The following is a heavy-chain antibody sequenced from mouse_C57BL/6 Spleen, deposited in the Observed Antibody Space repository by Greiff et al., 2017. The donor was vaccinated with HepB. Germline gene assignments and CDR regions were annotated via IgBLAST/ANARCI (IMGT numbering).Heavy chain of an antibody. CDR2: IDPNSGGT. CDR3: ARTDYGSRIYAMDY. CDR1: GYTFTSYW. V-gene: IGHV1-72*01. D-gene: IGHD1-1*01. J-gene: IGHJ4*01. Sequence: QVQLQQPGAELVKPGASVKLSCKASGYTFTSYWMHWVKQRPGRGLEWIGRIDPNSGGTKYNEKFKSKATRTVDKPSSTAYMQLSSLTSEDSAFYYCARTDYGSRIYAMDYWGQGTSVTVSS.